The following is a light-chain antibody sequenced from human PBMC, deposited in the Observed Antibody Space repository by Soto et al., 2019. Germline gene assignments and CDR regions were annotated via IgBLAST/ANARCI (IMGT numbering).Light chain of an antibody. CDR1: SSDVGGYNY. Sequence: QSALTQPPSASGSPGQSVTISCTGTSSDVGGYNYVSWYHQHPGKAPKLMIYELSKRPSGVPDRFSGSKSGNTASLTDSVLQDEDEADYCCSSYAGSNNGVFRGGTKLTVL. CDR3: SSYAGSNNGV. CDR2: ELS. V-gene: IGLV2-8*01. J-gene: IGLJ2*01.